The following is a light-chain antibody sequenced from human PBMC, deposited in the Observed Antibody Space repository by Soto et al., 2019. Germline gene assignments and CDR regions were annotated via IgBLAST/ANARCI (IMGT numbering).Light chain of an antibody. Sequence: EIVLTQSPGTLSLSPGERATLSCRASRSVSSSYLAWYQQKPGQAPRLLIYGASSRATGIPDRFSGSGSGTDFTLTISRLEPEDFAVYHCQQYGSSLLTFGGGTKVDIK. CDR3: QQYGSSLLT. V-gene: IGKV3-20*01. CDR1: RSVSSSY. CDR2: GAS. J-gene: IGKJ4*01.